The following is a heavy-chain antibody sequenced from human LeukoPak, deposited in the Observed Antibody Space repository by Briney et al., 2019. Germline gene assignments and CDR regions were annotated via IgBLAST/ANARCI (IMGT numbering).Heavy chain of an antibody. CDR1: GFTFSSYA. J-gene: IGHJ4*02. CDR3: AKYTNWNYDPLYYCDY. CDR2: ISGSGGST. Sequence: GGSLRLSCAASGFTFSSYAMSWVRQAPGKGLEWVSAISGSGGSTYYADSVKGRFTISRDNSKNTLYLQMNSLRAEDTAVYYCAKYTNWNYDPLYYCDYWGQGTLVTVSS. V-gene: IGHV3-23*01. D-gene: IGHD1-7*01.